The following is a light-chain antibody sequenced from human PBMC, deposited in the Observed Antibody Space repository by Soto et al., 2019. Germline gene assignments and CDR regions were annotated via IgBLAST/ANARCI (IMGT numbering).Light chain of an antibody. CDR2: DVS. CDR3: SSYTSSITLV. CDR1: SSDVGGYNY. V-gene: IGLV2-14*03. Sequence: QSALTQPASVSGSPGQSITISCTGTSSDVGGYNYVSWYQQHPGKAPKLMIYDVSNRPSGVSNRFSGSKSGNTASLSISGLQAEDEAGYYCSSYTSSITLVFGGGTKLTVL. J-gene: IGLJ2*01.